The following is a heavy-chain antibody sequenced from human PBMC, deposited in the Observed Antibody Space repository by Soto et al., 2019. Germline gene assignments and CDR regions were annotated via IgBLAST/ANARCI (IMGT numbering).Heavy chain of an antibody. CDR2: MYYSGST. Sequence: SETLSLTCTVSGGSVSSGSYYWSWIRQPPGKGLEWIGYMYYSGSTNYNPSLKSRVTISVDTSKNQFSLNLNSVTAADTAVYYCARTYYGSGIDSWGLGTLVTV. CDR1: GGSVSSGSYY. J-gene: IGHJ4*02. D-gene: IGHD3-10*01. CDR3: ARTYYGSGIDS. V-gene: IGHV4-61*01.